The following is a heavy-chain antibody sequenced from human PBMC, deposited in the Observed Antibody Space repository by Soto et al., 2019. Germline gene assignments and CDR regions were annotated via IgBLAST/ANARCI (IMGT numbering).Heavy chain of an antibody. D-gene: IGHD6-19*01. CDR3: ARARLVGVAVAGKVDY. CDR1: GGSISSGGYY. CDR2: IYYSGST. J-gene: IGHJ4*02. Sequence: QVQLQESGPGLVKPSQTLSLTCTVSGGSISSGGYYWSWIRQHPGKGLEWIGYIYYSGSTYYNPSLKSRVTISVDTSKNQFSLKLSSVTAADTAVYYCARARLVGVAVAGKVDYWGQGTLVTVSS. V-gene: IGHV4-31*03.